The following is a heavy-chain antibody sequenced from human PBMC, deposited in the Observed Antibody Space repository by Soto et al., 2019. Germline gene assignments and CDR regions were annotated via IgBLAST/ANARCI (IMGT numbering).Heavy chain of an antibody. CDR3: ARSSSDYYFDY. Sequence: LETRSLAYGVCGYSIRRSNWLGWIRQHPGKGLEWIGYIYYSGSTYYNPSLNSRVTMSVDTSKNQFSLKLSSVTAVDTAVYYCARSSSDYYFDYWGQGTLVTVS. CDR1: GYSIRRSNW. V-gene: IGHV4-28*01. CDR2: IYYSGST. J-gene: IGHJ4*02.